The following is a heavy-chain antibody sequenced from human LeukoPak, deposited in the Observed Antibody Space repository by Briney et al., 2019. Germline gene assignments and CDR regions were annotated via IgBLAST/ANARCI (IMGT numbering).Heavy chain of an antibody. D-gene: IGHD6-13*01. CDR2: IRQDGSEK. V-gene: IGHV3-7*01. Sequence: GGSLRLSCAASGFTFSSYWMSWVRQAPGKGLEWVANIRQDGSEKYYVDSVKGRFTISRDNAKNSLYLQMNSLRAEDTAVYYCARDGYSSSFYYYYYGMDVWGQGTTVTVSS. J-gene: IGHJ6*02. CDR3: ARDGYSSSFYYYYYGMDV. CDR1: GFTFSSYW.